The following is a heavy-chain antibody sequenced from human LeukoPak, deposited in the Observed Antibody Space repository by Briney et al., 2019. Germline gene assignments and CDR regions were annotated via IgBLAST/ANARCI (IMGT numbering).Heavy chain of an antibody. D-gene: IGHD1-26*01. V-gene: IGHV3-64*01. J-gene: IGHJ4*02. CDR1: GFTFSSYA. Sequence: PGGSLRLSCAASGFTFSSYAMHWVRQAPGKGLEYVSAISSNGGSIYYANSVKGRFTISRDNSKNTLYLQMGSLRAEDMAVYYCARVRLSGSYFFDYWGQGTLVTVSS. CDR3: ARVRLSGSYFFDY. CDR2: ISSNGGSI.